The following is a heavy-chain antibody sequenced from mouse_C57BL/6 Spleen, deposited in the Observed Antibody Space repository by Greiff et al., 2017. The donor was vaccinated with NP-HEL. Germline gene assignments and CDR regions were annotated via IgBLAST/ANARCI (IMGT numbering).Heavy chain of an antibody. CDR2: INPNNGGT. Sequence: EVQLQQSGPELVKPGASVKMSCKASGYTFTDYNMHWVKQSHGKSLEWIGYINPNNGGTSYNQKFKGKATLTVNKSSSTAYMEHRSLTSEDSAVYYCAREGTDYDRAMDYWGQGTSVTVSS. CDR1: GYTFTDYN. CDR3: AREGTDYDRAMDY. J-gene: IGHJ4*01. D-gene: IGHD2-4*01. V-gene: IGHV1-22*01.